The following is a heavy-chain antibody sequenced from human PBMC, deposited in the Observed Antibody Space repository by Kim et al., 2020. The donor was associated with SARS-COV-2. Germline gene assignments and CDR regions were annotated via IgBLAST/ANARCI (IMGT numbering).Heavy chain of an antibody. V-gene: IGHV3-7*01. J-gene: IGHJ4*02. D-gene: IGHD3-3*01. CDR2: IKQDGSEK. CDR1: GFTFSTYW. Sequence: GGSLRLSCVIPGFTFSTYWMTWVRQAPGKGLEWVAAIKQDGSEKYYVDSVKGRFTISRDNAENSVYLQMNSLRADDTAVYYCARVASWSGYNWGQGTLVTVSS. CDR3: ARVASWSGYN.